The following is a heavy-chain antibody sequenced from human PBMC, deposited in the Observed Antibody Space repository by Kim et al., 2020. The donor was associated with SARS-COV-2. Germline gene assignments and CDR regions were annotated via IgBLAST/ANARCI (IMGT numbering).Heavy chain of an antibody. CDR1: GGSISSGGYY. Sequence: SETLSLTCTVSGGSISSGGYYWSWIRQHPGKGLEWIGYIYYSGSTYYNPSLKSRVTISVDTSKNQFSLKLSSVTAADTAVYYCARDPINDYGVPGWYFDLWGRGTLVTVSS. J-gene: IGHJ2*01. CDR3: ARDPINDYGVPGWYFDL. D-gene: IGHD4-17*01. CDR2: IYYSGST. V-gene: IGHV4-31*03.